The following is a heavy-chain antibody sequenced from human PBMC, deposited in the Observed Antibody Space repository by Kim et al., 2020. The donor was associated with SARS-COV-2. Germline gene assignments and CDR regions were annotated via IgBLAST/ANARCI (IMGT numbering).Heavy chain of an antibody. CDR1: GFTFSSYG. Sequence: GGSLRLSCAASGFTFSSYGMHWVRQAPGKGLEWVSVISYDGSNKYYADSVKGRFTISRDNSKNTLYLQMNSLRAEDTAVYYCAKEWGGSGSSNYYYYGMDAWGQGTTVTVSS. CDR2: ISYDGSNK. V-gene: IGHV3-30*18. CDR3: AKEWGGSGSSNYYYYGMDA. D-gene: IGHD3-10*01. J-gene: IGHJ6*02.